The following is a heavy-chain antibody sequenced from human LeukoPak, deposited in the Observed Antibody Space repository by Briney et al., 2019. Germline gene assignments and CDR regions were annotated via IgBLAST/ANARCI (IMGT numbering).Heavy chain of an antibody. CDR2: VYRSWST. D-gene: IGHD1-26*01. J-gene: IGHJ4*02. Sequence: SETLSLTCNVSGGSVSSYYWSWIRQTPGKGLEWIGYVYRSWSTNYNPSLKSRVTISVDTSKNQFSLKMTSVTAADTAVYYCARAPEGGTLDYWGQGTLVTVSS. CDR1: GGSVSSYY. CDR3: ARAPEGGTLDY. V-gene: IGHV4-59*02.